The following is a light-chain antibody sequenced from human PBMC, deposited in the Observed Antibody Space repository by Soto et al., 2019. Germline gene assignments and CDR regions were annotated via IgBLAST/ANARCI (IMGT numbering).Light chain of an antibody. CDR1: QTISHW. CDR3: QQYNTYWT. J-gene: IGKJ1*01. CDR2: DAS. V-gene: IGKV1-5*01. Sequence: DIQLTQSPSTLSASVGDRFTITCRASQTISHWLAWYQQKPGKAPKLLIFDASSLENGVPSRFSGSGSGTEFTLTITGLQPDDFATYYCQQYNTYWTFGQGTKVDIK.